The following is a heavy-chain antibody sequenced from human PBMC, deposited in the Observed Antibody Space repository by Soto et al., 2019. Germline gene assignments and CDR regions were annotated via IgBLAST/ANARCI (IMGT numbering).Heavy chain of an antibody. CDR3: VRVVATPGSPDN. V-gene: IGHV1-69*12. D-gene: IGHD2-15*01. J-gene: IGHJ4*02. Sequence: QVQLVQSGAEVRQPASSVKVSCKTSGGTFSSYAISWVRQAPGQGLEWMGGIVPIVDTSTYAQKFQGRVTITADESTITFYMELSSLRSDDTAVYYCVRVVATPGSPDNWGQGTLVTVSS. CDR2: IVPIVDTS. CDR1: GGTFSSYA.